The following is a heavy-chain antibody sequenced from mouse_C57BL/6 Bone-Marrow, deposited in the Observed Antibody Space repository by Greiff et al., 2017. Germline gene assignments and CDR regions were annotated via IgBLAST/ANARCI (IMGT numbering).Heavy chain of an antibody. CDR3: ARDYGSSYWYFDV. V-gene: IGHV1-85*01. CDR1: GYTFTSYG. CDR2: INPRDGST. J-gene: IGHJ1*03. D-gene: IGHD1-1*01. Sequence: QVQLQQSGPELVKPGASVKLSCKASGYTFTSYGINWVKQRPGQGLEWIGWINPRDGSTKYNEKFKGKATLTVDTSSSTAYMVLRSLTSEDSAVYFGARDYGSSYWYFDVWGTGTTVTVSS.